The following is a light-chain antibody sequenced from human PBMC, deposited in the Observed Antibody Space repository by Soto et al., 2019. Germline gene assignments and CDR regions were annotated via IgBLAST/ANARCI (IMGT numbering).Light chain of an antibody. CDR2: ANT. V-gene: IGLV1-40*01. CDR1: NSNIGAGYD. J-gene: IGLJ2*01. Sequence: QPVLTQPPSVSGAPGQRVTISCTGSNSNIGAGYDVHWYQQLPGTAPKLLIYANTNRPSGVPDRFSASKSGTSASLAITGLQTEDETDYYCQSYDSSLRGSIFGGGTKLTVL. CDR3: QSYDSSLRGSI.